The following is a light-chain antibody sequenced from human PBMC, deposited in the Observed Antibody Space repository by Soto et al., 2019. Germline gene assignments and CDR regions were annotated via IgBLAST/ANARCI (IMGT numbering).Light chain of an antibody. Sequence: DIPMTQSPSTLSASAGDRVTITCRASQSISSWLAWYQQKPGKAPKLLIYKASSLESGVPSRFSGSGSGTEFTLTISSLQPDDFASYYCQRYNRTFGQGTKVEIK. CDR2: KAS. CDR3: QRYNRT. V-gene: IGKV1-5*03. J-gene: IGKJ1*01. CDR1: QSISSW.